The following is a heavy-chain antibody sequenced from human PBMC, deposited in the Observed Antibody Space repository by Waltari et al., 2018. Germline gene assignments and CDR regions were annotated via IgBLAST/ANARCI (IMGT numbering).Heavy chain of an antibody. Sequence: QVQLVESGGGVVQPGRSLRLSCAASGFTFSSYAMHWVRQAPGKGLEWVAVISCDGSNKYYADSVKGRFTISRDNSKNTLYLQMNSLRAEDTAVYYCPRSSYFDYWGQGTLVTVSS. J-gene: IGHJ4*02. CDR2: ISCDGSNK. CDR1: GFTFSSYA. D-gene: IGHD6-6*01. V-gene: IGHV3-30-3*01. CDR3: PRSSYFDY.